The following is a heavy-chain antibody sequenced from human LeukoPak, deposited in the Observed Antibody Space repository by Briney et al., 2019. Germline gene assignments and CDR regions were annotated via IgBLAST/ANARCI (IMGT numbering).Heavy chain of an antibody. CDR3: ARYASGSAFDY. J-gene: IGHJ4*02. CDR2: ISYDGSNK. V-gene: IGHV3-30*03. Sequence: GGSLRLSCAASGFTFSSYGMHWVRQAPGKGLEWVAVISYDGSNKYYADSVKGRFTISRDNSKNTLYLQMNSLRAEDTAVYYCARYASGSAFDYWGQGTLVTVSS. CDR1: GFTFSSYG.